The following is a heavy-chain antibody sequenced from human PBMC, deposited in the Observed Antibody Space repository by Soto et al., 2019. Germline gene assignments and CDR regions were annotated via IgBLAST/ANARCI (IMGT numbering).Heavy chain of an antibody. CDR2: MNPNSGNT. V-gene: IGHV1-8*02. J-gene: IGHJ4*02. Sequence: ASVKHFCKASGYTFTSYYMHWVRQAPGQGLEWMGWMNPNSGNTGYAQKFQGRVTMTRNTSISTAYMELSSLRSEDTAVYYCARWSLRLSIDYWGQGTLVTVSS. D-gene: IGHD3-16*02. CDR1: GYTFTSYY. CDR3: ARWSLRLSIDY.